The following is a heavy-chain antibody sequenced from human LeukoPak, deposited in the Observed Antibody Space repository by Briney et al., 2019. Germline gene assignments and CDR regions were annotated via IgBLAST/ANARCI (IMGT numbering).Heavy chain of an antibody. CDR2: ISSNGGST. D-gene: IGHD3-10*01. CDR3: VKGGYGSGSYYQYFDY. J-gene: IGHJ4*02. Sequence: SGGSLRPSCSASGFTFSSYAIHWVRQAPGKGLEYVSAISSNGGSTYYADSVKGRFTIYRDTSKNTLYLQMSSLRAEDTAVYYCVKGGYGSGSYYQYFDYWGQGTLVTVSS. CDR1: GFTFSSYA. V-gene: IGHV3-64D*06.